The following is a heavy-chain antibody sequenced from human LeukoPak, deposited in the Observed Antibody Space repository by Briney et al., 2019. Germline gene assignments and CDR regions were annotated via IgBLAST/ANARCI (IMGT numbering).Heavy chain of an antibody. J-gene: IGHJ4*02. CDR1: GYTFTGYY. V-gene: IGHV1-2*06. CDR3: ARDYDSSGYYRRVPPRLTHIYDY. D-gene: IGHD3-22*01. Sequence: GASVTVSCKASGYTFTGYYMHWVRQAPGQGLEWMGRINPNSGGTNYAQKFQGRVTMTRDTSISTAYMELSRLRSDDTTVYYCARDYDSSGYYRRVPPRLTHIYDYWGQGTLVTVSS. CDR2: INPNSGGT.